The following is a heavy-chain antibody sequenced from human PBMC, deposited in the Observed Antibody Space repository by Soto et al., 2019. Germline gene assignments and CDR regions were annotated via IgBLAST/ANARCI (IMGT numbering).Heavy chain of an antibody. D-gene: IGHD2-8*01. CDR2: MNPNSGST. Sequence: ASVKVTCKASGYTFTSYDINWVRQATGQGLEWMGWMNPNSGSTGYAQKFQGWVTMTTDTSISTASMELTRLTSDDTAIYYCARGDSTDCSNGVCSFFYNHDMDVWGQGTTVTVSS. CDR3: ARGDSTDCSNGVCSFFYNHDMDV. CDR1: GYTFTSYD. V-gene: IGHV1-8*01. J-gene: IGHJ6*02.